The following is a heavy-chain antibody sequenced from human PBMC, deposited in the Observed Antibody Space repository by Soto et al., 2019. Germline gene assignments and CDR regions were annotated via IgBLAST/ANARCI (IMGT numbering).Heavy chain of an antibody. Sequence: SVKVSCKASGGTFSSYAISWVRQAPGQGLEWMGGIIPIFGTASYAQKFQGRVTITADESTSTAYMELSSLRSEDTAVYYCARRGSGYSYGQGYYYGMDVWGQGTTVTVSS. D-gene: IGHD5-18*01. CDR3: ARRGSGYSYGQGYYYGMDV. V-gene: IGHV1-69*13. CDR1: GGTFSSYA. CDR2: IIPIFGTA. J-gene: IGHJ6*02.